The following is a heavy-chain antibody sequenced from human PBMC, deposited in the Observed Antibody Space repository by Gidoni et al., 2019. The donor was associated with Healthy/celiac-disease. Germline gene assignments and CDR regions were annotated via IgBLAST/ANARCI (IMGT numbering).Heavy chain of an antibody. Sequence: QVQLVESGGGVVQPGRSLSLPCAASGLTFSSYAMHWVRQAPGKGLEWVAVISYDGSNKYYADSVKGRFTISRDNSKNTLYLQMNSLRAEDTAVYYCAREGLHDAFDIWGQGTMVTVSS. CDR3: AREGLHDAFDI. V-gene: IGHV3-30-3*01. J-gene: IGHJ3*02. CDR2: ISYDGSNK. CDR1: GLTFSSYA.